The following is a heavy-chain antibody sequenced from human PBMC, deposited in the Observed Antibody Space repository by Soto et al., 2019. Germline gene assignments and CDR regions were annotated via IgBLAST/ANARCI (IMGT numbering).Heavy chain of an antibody. D-gene: IGHD3-10*01. J-gene: IGHJ4*02. Sequence: QVQLVESGGGLVKPGGSLRLSCAVAGLIFSEYYMTWVRQAPEKGLEWISYISNTGTTKYYADSVQGRFTIYRDNANNSLHLQMDSLRVEDTAVYYCVSGSQVEYWGQGTVVTVSS. CDR1: GLIFSEYY. V-gene: IGHV3-11*01. CDR3: VSGSQVEY. CDR2: ISNTGTTK.